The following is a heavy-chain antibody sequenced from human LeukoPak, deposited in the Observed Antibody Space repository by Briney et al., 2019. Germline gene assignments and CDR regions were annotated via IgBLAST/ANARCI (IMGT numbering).Heavy chain of an antibody. CDR2: TYSGGST. V-gene: IGHV3-66*01. Sequence: PGGSLRLSCAASGFTVSSNYMSWVRQAPGKGLEWVSVTYSGGSTYYADSVKGRFTISRDNSKNTLYLQMNSLRAEDTAVYYCARSDTAMALGGYWGQGTLVTVSS. J-gene: IGHJ4*02. CDR3: ARSDTAMALGGY. D-gene: IGHD5-18*01. CDR1: GFTVSSNY.